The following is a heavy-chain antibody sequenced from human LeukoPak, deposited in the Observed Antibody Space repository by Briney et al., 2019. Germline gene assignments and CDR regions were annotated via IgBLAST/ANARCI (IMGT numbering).Heavy chain of an antibody. CDR2: ISTSGNYI. CDR3: ARASRGYGY. V-gene: IGHV3-21*01. D-gene: IGHD5-18*01. CDR1: GFTFRDYS. Sequence: GGSLRLSCAASGFTFRDYSMNWVRQAPGKGLEWVSYISTSGNYIYYADSVKGRFTISRDNAKNTLYLQMNSLRAEDTAVYYCARASRGYGYWGQGTLVTVSS. J-gene: IGHJ4*02.